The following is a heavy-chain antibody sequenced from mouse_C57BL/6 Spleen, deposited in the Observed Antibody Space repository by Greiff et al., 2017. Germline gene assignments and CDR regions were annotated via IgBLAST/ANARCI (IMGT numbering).Heavy chain of an antibody. CDR2: IYPGDGDT. CDR3: AMGEYYAMDY. J-gene: IGHJ4*01. D-gene: IGHD2-10*02. V-gene: IGHV1-82*01. CDR1: GYAFSSSC. Sequence: QVTLKVSGPELVKPGASVTISCKASGYAFSSSCMNWVKQRPGKGLEWIGRIYPGDGDTNYTGMFTGKAKLTAEKSYSTAYMKLSSLTSEDSAVYFCAMGEYYAMDYWGQGTSVTVSS.